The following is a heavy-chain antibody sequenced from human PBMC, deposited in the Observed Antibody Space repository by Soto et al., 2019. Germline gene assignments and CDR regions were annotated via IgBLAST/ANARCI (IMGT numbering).Heavy chain of an antibody. V-gene: IGHV3-23*01. CDR1: GFTFSSSA. CDR2: ISGSGGIT. Sequence: PGGSLRLSCAASGFTFSSSAMGWVRQAPGKGLDWVSVISGSGGITYSADSAKRRFTISRDNSKNILHLQMNSLRAEDTAVYYFAKEFTDTGGYYYYSIDVWGQGTAVTVSS. J-gene: IGHJ6*02. D-gene: IGHD5-18*01. CDR3: AKEFTDTGGYYYYSIDV.